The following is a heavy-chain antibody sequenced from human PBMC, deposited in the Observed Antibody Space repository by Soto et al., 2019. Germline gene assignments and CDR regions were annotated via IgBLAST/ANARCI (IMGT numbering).Heavy chain of an antibody. CDR3: EREQPSVAGAFDY. CDR2: IYYSGST. Sequence: LSLTCTGSAGSISSYYWSWILQPPGKGLEWIGCIYYSGSTNYNPSLKSRVTISVDTSKNQFSLKLSSVTAADTAVHYCEREQPSVAGAFDYWGQGALVTVSS. CDR1: AGSISSYY. J-gene: IGHJ4*02. D-gene: IGHD6-19*01. V-gene: IGHV4-59*01.